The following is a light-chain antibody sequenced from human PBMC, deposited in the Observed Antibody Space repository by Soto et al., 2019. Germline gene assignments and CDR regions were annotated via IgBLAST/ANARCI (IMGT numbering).Light chain of an antibody. CDR2: GAS. V-gene: IGKV1-39*01. CDR1: QSISSY. J-gene: IGKJ2*01. CDR3: QQPYSTPPRYT. Sequence: DIQMTQSPSSLSASVGDRVTITCRASQSISSYLNWYQQKPGKAPKVLIYGASSLQSGVPSRFSGSGTGKDFTLTISSLQPEDFANYYCQQPYSTPPRYTFGQGTKLEIK.